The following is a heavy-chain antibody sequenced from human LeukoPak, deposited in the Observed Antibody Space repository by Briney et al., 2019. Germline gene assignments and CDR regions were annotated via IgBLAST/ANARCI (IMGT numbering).Heavy chain of an antibody. CDR3: ARGLVGANDAFDI. Sequence: PSETLSVTSTDPGGSISSYYWSWIRQPPGKGLEWIGHIYYSGSTNYNPSLKSRVTISVDTSKNQFSLKLSSVTAADTAVYYCARGLVGANDAFDIWGQGTMVTVSS. J-gene: IGHJ3*02. D-gene: IGHD1-26*01. CDR1: GGSISSYY. CDR2: IYYSGST. V-gene: IGHV4-59*01.